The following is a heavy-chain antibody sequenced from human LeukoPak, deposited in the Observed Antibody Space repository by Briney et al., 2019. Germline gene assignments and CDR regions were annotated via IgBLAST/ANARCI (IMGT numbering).Heavy chain of an antibody. CDR3: ASSSSGWYGMDV. CDR1: GGTFSSYA. Sequence: SVKVSCKASGGTFSSYAISWVRQAPGQGLEWMGRIIPILGIANYAQKFQGRVTITADKPTSTAYMELSSLRSEDTAVYYCASSSSGWYGMDVWGQGTTVTVSS. J-gene: IGHJ6*02. V-gene: IGHV1-69*04. CDR2: IIPILGIA. D-gene: IGHD6-19*01.